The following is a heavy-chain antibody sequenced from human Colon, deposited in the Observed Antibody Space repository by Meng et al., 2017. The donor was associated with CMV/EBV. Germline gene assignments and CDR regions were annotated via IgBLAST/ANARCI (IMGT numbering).Heavy chain of an antibody. CDR3: ARDNGGNPDY. D-gene: IGHD4-23*01. V-gene: IGHV3-74*01. CDR1: GFTFSSHW. Sequence: SCTASGFTFSSHWMHWVRQVPGKGLLWVSRIKSDGSAPRYAGSVKGRFTISRDNAKNTLYLQMNSLRAEDTAVYYCARDNGGNPDYWGQGTLVTVSS. J-gene: IGHJ4*02. CDR2: IKSDGSAP.